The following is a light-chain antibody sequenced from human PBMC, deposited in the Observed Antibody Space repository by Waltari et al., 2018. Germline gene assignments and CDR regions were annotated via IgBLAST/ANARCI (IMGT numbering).Light chain of an antibody. CDR1: QSVRNN. Sequence: EIVMTQSPATLSVSPGERATLSCRTSQSVRNNLAWYQQKPGQAPRLLSYGASTRATGFPGRFRGSGSGTEFTLTISSLQSEDFAVYYCQQYNSWPRTFGQGTKVEIK. CDR3: QQYNSWPRT. J-gene: IGKJ1*01. CDR2: GAS. V-gene: IGKV3-15*01.